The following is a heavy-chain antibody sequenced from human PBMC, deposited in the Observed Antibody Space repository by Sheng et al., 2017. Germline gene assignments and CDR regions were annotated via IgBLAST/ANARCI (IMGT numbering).Heavy chain of an antibody. Sequence: QVQLVESGGGVVQPGRSLRLSCAASGFTFSSYAMHWVRQAPGKGLEWVAVISYDGSNKYYADSVKGRFTISRDNSKNTLYLQMNSLRAEDTAVYYCARGEVTDYGGNACGPFDYWGQGTLVTV. CDR3: ARGEVTDYGGNACGPFDY. V-gene: IGHV3-30*01. J-gene: IGHJ4*02. CDR2: ISYDGSNK. D-gene: IGHD4-17*01. CDR1: GFTFSSYA.